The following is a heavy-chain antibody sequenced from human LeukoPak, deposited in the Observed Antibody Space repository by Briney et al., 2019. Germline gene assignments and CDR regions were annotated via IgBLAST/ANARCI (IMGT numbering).Heavy chain of an antibody. V-gene: IGHV3-30*18. D-gene: IGHD4-17*01. CDR3: AKGVYGDYAQPYYYYYGMDV. Sequence: GGSLRLSCAASGFTFSSYGMHWVRQAPGKGLEWVAVISYDGSNKYYADSVKGRFTISRDNSKNTLYLQMNSLRAEDTAVYYCAKGVYGDYAQPYYYYYGMDVWGQGTTVTVSS. J-gene: IGHJ6*02. CDR1: GFTFSSYG. CDR2: ISYDGSNK.